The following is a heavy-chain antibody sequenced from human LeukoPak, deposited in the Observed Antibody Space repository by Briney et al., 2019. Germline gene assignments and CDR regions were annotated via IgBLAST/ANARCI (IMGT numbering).Heavy chain of an antibody. J-gene: IGHJ6*04. CDR1: GGSFSGYY. Sequence: SETLSLTCAVYGGSFSGYYWSWIRQPPGKGLEWIGEINHSGSTNYNLSLKSRVTISVDTSKNQFSLKLSSVTAADTAVYYCARDLGVVVPAAYYYYGMDVWGKGTTVTVSS. CDR2: INHSGST. CDR3: ARDLGVVVPAAYYYYGMDV. V-gene: IGHV4-34*01. D-gene: IGHD2-2*01.